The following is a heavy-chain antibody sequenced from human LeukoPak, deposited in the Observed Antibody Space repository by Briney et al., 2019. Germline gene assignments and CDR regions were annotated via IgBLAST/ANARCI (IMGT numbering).Heavy chain of an antibody. CDR1: GGSISSSSYY. V-gene: IGHV4-39*07. CDR3: ASWYYYDSSGYYGNTDY. CDR2: IYYSGST. J-gene: IGHJ4*02. Sequence: PSETLSLTCTVSGGSISSSSYYWGWIRQPPGKGLEWIGSIYYSGSTYYNPSLKSRVTISVDTSKNQFSLKLSSVTAADTAVYYCASWYYYDSSGYYGNTDYWGQGTLVTVSS. D-gene: IGHD3-22*01.